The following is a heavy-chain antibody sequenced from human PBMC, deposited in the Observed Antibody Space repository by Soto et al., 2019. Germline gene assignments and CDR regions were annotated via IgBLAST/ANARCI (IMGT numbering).Heavy chain of an antibody. CDR2: MNPNSGNT. D-gene: IGHD3-16*01. J-gene: IGHJ6*02. V-gene: IGHV1-8*01. Sequence: ASVKVSCKASGYTLTSYDINWARQATGQGLERMGWMNPNSGNTGYAQKFQGRVTMTRNTSISTAYMELSSLRSEDTAVYYCARDGGLGENYYYCGMYVWGQESRVTVPS. CDR3: ARDGGLGENYYYCGMYV. CDR1: GYTLTSYD.